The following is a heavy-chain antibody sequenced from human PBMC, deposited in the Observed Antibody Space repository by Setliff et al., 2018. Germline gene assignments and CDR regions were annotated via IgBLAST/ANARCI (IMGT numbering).Heavy chain of an antibody. CDR3: TRDYWGSYEY. Sequence: GESLKISCVTSGFTFDDYDMHWVRQAPGKGLEWVSLITSNGGTTYYADSVKGRSTISRDNSRNSLFLQMNSLGAEDTALYYCTRDYWGSYEYWGQGTLVTVSS. V-gene: IGHV3-43D*04. CDR1: GFTFDDYD. CDR2: ITSNGGTT. J-gene: IGHJ4*02. D-gene: IGHD1-26*01.